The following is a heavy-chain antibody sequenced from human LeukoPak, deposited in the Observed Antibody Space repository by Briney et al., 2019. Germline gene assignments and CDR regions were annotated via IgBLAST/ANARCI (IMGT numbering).Heavy chain of an antibody. J-gene: IGHJ4*02. Sequence: ASVKVSCKASGYTFTSYGISWVRQAPGQGLEWMGWISAYNGNTNYAQKLQGRVTMTTDTSTSTAYMELRSLRSDDTAVYYCARDFMRYYDSSDVPRDYWGQGTLVTVSS. V-gene: IGHV1-18*01. CDR3: ARDFMRYYDSSDVPRDY. CDR2: ISAYNGNT. D-gene: IGHD3-22*01. CDR1: GYTFTSYG.